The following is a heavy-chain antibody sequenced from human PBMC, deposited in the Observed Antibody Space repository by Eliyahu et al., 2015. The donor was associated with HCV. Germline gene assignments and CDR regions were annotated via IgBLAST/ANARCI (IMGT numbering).Heavy chain of an antibody. CDR3: ARDSFYGETPDRGYYYYGMDV. Sequence: QVQLVESGGGVVQPGRSLRLSCAASGFXXXSXGXXWVRQAPGKGLEWVAVIWYDGSNKYYADSVKGRFTISRDNSKNTLYLQMNSLRAEDTAVYYCARDSFYGETPDRGYYYYGMDVWGQGTTVTVSS. D-gene: IGHD4-17*01. J-gene: IGHJ6*02. CDR1: GFXXXSXG. CDR2: IWYDGSNK. V-gene: IGHV3-33*01.